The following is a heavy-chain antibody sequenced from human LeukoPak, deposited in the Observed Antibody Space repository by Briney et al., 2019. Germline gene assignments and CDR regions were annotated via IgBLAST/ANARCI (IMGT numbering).Heavy chain of an antibody. V-gene: IGHV3-23*01. J-gene: IGHJ3*02. CDR1: GFTFSSYA. D-gene: IGHD1-14*01. CDR3: AKVRMSPDTGAAFDI. Sequence: GGSLRLSCAASGFTFSSYAMSWVRQAPGKGLEWVSAISGSGGSIYYADSVKGRFTISRDNSKNTLYLQMNSLRAEDTAVYYCAKVRMSPDTGAAFDIWGQGTMVTVSS. CDR2: ISGSGGSI.